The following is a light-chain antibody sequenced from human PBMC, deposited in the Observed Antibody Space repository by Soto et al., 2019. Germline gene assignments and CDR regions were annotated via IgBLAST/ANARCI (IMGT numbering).Light chain of an antibody. J-gene: IGKJ1*01. Sequence: EIVLTQSPGTLSLSPGERATLSCRASQSVSSSYLAWYQQKPGQAPRLLIYGASSRATGIPDRFSGSGSGTDFTLTISRQEPEDFAVYYCQQYGGTFGQGTKVEIK. V-gene: IGKV3-20*01. CDR2: GAS. CDR1: QSVSSSY. CDR3: QQYGGT.